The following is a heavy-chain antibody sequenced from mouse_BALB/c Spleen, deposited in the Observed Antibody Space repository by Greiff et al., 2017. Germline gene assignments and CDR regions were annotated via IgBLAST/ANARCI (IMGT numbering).Heavy chain of an antibody. D-gene: IGHD1-1*01. CDR1: GFAFSSYD. CDR2: ISSGGGST. V-gene: IGHV5-12-1*01. CDR3: ARLYYGSSIYFDD. J-gene: IGHJ2*01. Sequence: EVMLVESGGGLVKPGGSLKLSCAASGFAFSSYDMSWVRQTPEKRLEWVAYISSGGGSTYYPDTVKGRFTISRDNAKNTLYLQMSSLKSEDTAMYYCARLYYGSSIYFDDWGQGTTLTVSS.